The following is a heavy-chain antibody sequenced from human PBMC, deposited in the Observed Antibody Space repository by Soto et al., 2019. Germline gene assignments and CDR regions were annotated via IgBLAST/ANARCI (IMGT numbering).Heavy chain of an antibody. J-gene: IGHJ4*02. D-gene: IGHD3-10*01. V-gene: IGHV3-74*01. Sequence: EVQLVESGGGLVQPGGSLRLSCAASGFSFSSYWIPWVRQAPGKGLVWVSRIKTDGSSTDYADSVKGRFTISRDNAKNTLYLQMNSLRDEDTAVYYCAKREGNSYGLFHWGQGTLVTVSS. CDR2: IKTDGSST. CDR3: AKREGNSYGLFH. CDR1: GFSFSSYW.